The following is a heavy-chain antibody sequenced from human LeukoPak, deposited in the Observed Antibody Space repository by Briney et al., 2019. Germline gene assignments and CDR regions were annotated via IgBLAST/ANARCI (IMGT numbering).Heavy chain of an antibody. J-gene: IGHJ4*02. D-gene: IGHD2-8*01. Sequence: ASVTVSCKASGGTFSSYAISWVRQAPGQGLEWMGGIIPIFGTANYAQKFQGRVTITTDESTSTAYMELSSLRSEDTAVYYCASTPPGYCTNGVCYAYYFDYWGQGTLVTVSS. CDR2: IIPIFGTA. CDR3: ASTPPGYCTNGVCYAYYFDY. V-gene: IGHV1-69*05. CDR1: GGTFSSYA.